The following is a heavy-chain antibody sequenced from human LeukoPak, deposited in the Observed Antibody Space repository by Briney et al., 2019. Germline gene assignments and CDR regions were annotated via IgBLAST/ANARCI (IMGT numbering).Heavy chain of an antibody. J-gene: IGHJ1*01. V-gene: IGHV4-39*07. CDR2: IYYSGST. D-gene: IGHD6-13*01. CDR1: GDSISSSSYY. CDR3: ARSGGLYTSTWYFHH. Sequence: SETLSLTCTVSGDSISSSSYYWGWIRQPPGKGLEWIGNIYYSGSTYYNPSLRSRLTISLDTSKNQFSLTLSSVTAADTAVYYCARSGGLYTSTWYFHHWGQGTLVTVS.